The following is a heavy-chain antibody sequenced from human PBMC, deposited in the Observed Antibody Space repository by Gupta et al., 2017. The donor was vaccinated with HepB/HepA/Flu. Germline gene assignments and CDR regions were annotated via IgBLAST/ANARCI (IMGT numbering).Heavy chain of an antibody. J-gene: IGHJ6*03. CDR2: MNPNSGNT. CDR3: VRGLRGIAARPRYYYYYMDV. Sequence: WMGWMNPNSGNTGYAQKFQGRVTITRNTSISTAYMELSSLRSEDTAVYYCVRGLRGIAARPRYYYYYMDVWGKGTTVTVSS. V-gene: IGHV1-8*03. D-gene: IGHD6-6*01.